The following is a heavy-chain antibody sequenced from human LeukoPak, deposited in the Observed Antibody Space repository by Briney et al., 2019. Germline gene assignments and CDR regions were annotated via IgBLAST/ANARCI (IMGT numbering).Heavy chain of an antibody. V-gene: IGHV4-4*02. Sequence: SETLSCTAAGSAGSIRSNNWWTWVRQPPGEGLEWIREIFHSGSSNYNSSLKSRVTISLDESENHFSLKLSSVTDADTAVYYCARTTESYDSSGYWVYYFDYWGQGTLVTVSS. CDR2: IFHSGSS. D-gene: IGHD3-22*01. J-gene: IGHJ4*02. CDR3: ARTTESYDSSGYWVYYFDY. CDR1: AGSIRSNNW.